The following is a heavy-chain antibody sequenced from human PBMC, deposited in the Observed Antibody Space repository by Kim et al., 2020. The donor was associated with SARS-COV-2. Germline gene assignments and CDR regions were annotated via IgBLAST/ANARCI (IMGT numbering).Heavy chain of an antibody. D-gene: IGHD4-4*01. CDR3: AETLYGGNYNFDY. V-gene: IGHV3-23*01. J-gene: IGHJ4*02. Sequence: ADDGKGRFTIARDKSKNKLHMKRNSLRAKDTDVYYCAETLYGGNYNFDYWGQGTLVTVSS.